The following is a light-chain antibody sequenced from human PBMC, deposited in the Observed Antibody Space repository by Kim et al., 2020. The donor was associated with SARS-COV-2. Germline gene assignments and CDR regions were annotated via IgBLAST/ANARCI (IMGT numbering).Light chain of an antibody. Sequence: RGERDTLSSRDSQNIDTYLAWYQKRPGPAPRHLVYDASNKATGVPDRFSGSGSETDLTLTISSLEPEDFSIYYCQQRNSWPPAVTFGGGTKVDIK. CDR3: QQRNSWPPAVT. CDR2: DAS. J-gene: IGKJ4*01. CDR1: QNIDTY. V-gene: IGKV3-11*01.